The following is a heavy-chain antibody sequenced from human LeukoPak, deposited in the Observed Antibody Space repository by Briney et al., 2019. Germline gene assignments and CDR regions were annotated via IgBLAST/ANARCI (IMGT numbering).Heavy chain of an antibody. Sequence: PETLSLTCTVSGGSISSYYWSWIRQPPGKGLEWIGYIYYSGSTNYNPSLKSRVTISVDTSKNQFSLKLSSVTAADTAVYYCARSRIVATDDAFDIWGQGTMVTVSS. J-gene: IGHJ3*02. D-gene: IGHD5-12*01. CDR3: ARSRIVATDDAFDI. CDR1: GGSISSYY. V-gene: IGHV4-59*08. CDR2: IYYSGST.